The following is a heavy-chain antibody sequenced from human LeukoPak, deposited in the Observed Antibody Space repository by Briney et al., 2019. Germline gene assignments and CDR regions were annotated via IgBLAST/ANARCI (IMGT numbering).Heavy chain of an antibody. CDR2: ISGSGGST. CDR3: AKDTLWFGESPEAFDI. CDR1: GFTFSSYG. D-gene: IGHD3-10*01. J-gene: IGHJ3*02. Sequence: PGGSLRLSCAASGFTFSSYGMSWVRQAPGKGLEWVSAISGSGGSTYYADSVKGRFTISRDNSKNTLYLQMNSLRAEDTAVYYCAKDTLWFGESPEAFDIWGQGTMVTVSS. V-gene: IGHV3-23*01.